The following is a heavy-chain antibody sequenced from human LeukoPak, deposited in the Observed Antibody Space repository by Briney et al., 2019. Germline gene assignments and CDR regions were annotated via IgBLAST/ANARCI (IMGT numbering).Heavy chain of an antibody. V-gene: IGHV4-39*01. CDR3: VRVYYDSSGYYLTDYYLDS. CDR2: THYSGIT. Sequence: SETLSLTCTVSGDSISSSSFHWGWIRQPPGRGLEWVASTHYSGITYYSPSLKSRVTVSVDTSRNRLSLQLSSVTAADTAVYYCVRVYYDSSGYYLTDYYLDSWGQGTLVTVSS. CDR1: GDSISSSSFH. J-gene: IGHJ4*02. D-gene: IGHD3-22*01.